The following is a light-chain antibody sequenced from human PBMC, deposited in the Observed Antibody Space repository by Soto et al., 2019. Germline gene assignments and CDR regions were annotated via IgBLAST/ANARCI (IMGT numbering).Light chain of an antibody. CDR1: QSVSSN. V-gene: IGKV3-15*01. J-gene: IGKJ2*01. CDR2: GAS. CDR3: QQYHDWPPYT. Sequence: EIVMTQSPATLSVSPGERATLSCRASQSVSSNLAWYQQRPGQAPRLLIYGASTRVTGIPARFSGTGFGTEFTLTISSLQSEDFAVYYCQQYHDWPPYTFGQGTKLEI.